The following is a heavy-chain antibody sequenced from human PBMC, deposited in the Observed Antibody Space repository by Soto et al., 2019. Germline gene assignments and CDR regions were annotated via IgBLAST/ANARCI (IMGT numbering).Heavy chain of an antibody. CDR1: GFTFSGSA. V-gene: IGHV3-73*01. CDR2: IRSKPNNYAT. Sequence: GGSLRLSCAASGFTFSGSAMHWVRQASGKGLEWVGRIRSKPNNYATAYGASVKGRFTISRDDSKKTAYLQMNSLNTEDTAVYYCSRQASDFWSGKPQYYMDVWGKGTTVTVSS. J-gene: IGHJ6*03. D-gene: IGHD3-3*01. CDR3: SRQASDFWSGKPQYYMDV.